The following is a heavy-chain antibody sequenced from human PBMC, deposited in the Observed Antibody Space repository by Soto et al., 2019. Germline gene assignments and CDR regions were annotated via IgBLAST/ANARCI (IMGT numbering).Heavy chain of an antibody. J-gene: IGHJ6*02. V-gene: IGHV3-23*01. CDR3: AIGGPYDSIVGSDYHGVDR. CDR2: ISGSAVKI. Sequence: PGGSLRLSCAASGFIFRKYAMSWVRQAPGKGLEWVSAISGSAVKIFYADSVKGRFTLSRDNSMNTLHLQMNSLRAEDTAVYYCAIGGPYDSIVGSDYHGVDRWGQGTTVTGSS. CDR1: GFIFRKYA. D-gene: IGHD3-10*01.